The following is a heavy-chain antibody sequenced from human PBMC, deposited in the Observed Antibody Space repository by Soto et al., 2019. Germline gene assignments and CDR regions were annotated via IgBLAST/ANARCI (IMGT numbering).Heavy chain of an antibody. CDR3: ARFYYYGSGSYSEDYYYYYMDV. V-gene: IGHV4-34*01. CDR1: GGSFSGYY. CDR2: INHSGST. Sequence: PSETLSLTCAVYGGSFSGYYWSWIRQPPGKGLEWIGEINHSGSTNYNPSLKSRVTISVDTSKNQFSLKLSSVTAADTAVYYCARFYYYGSGSYSEDYYYYYMDVWGKGTTVTVSS. J-gene: IGHJ6*03. D-gene: IGHD3-10*01.